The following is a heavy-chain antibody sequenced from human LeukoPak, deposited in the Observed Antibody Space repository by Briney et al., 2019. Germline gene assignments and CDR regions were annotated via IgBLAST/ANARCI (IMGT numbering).Heavy chain of an antibody. CDR3: ATIDYGAFDI. CDR1: GFTFDDYG. D-gene: IGHD4-17*01. Sequence: GGSLRLSCAASGFTFDDYGLSWVRQAPGKGLEWVSTINWNGGSTGYADSVKGRFTISRDNAKNSLYLQMNSLRAEDTAVYYCATIDYGAFDIWGQGTMVTVSS. V-gene: IGHV3-20*04. J-gene: IGHJ3*02. CDR2: INWNGGST.